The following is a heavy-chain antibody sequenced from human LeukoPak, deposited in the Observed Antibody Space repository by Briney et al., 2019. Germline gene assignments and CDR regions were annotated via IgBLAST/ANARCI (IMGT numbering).Heavy chain of an antibody. D-gene: IGHD2-2*02. Sequence: GSLRLSCAASGFTFSSYEMNWVRQPPGKGLEWIGEINHSGSTNYNPSLKSRVTISVDTSKNQFSLKLSSVTAADTAVYYCARGGEYCSSTSCYTIGFDYWGQGTLVTVSS. CDR2: INHSGST. CDR3: ARGGEYCSSTSCYTIGFDY. J-gene: IGHJ4*02. V-gene: IGHV4-34*01. CDR1: GFTFSSYE.